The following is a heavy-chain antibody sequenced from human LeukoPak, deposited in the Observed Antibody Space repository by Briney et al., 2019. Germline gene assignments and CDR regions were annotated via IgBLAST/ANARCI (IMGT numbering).Heavy chain of an antibody. CDR3: ARGTAGGPI. CDR2: ISGYNGNT. D-gene: IGHD6-25*01. J-gene: IGHJ3*02. V-gene: IGHV1-18*01. CDR1: GYSFTSYN. Sequence: ASVNVSCKASGYSFTSYNINWVRQAPGQGLEWMGWISGYNGNTNYAQKLQGRVTMTTDTSTSTAYMELRSLRSDDTAVYYCARGTAGGPIWGQGTMVTVSS.